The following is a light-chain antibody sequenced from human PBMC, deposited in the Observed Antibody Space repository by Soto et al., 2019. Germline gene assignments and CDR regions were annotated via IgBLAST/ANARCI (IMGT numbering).Light chain of an antibody. CDR2: GAS. CDR3: QQYGSSPPYT. CDR1: QSVSSSY. J-gene: IGKJ2*01. V-gene: IGKV3-20*01. Sequence: EIVLTQSPGTLSLSPGERATLSCRASQSVSSSYLAWYQQKPGQAPRLLIYGASSRATGIPARFSGSGSGTAFTLTISRLEPEDFAVYYCQQYGSSPPYTFGQGTKLEIK.